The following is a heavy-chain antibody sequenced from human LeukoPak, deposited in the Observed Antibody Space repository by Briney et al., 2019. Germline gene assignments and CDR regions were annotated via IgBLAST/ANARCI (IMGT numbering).Heavy chain of an antibody. J-gene: IGHJ5*02. D-gene: IGHD1-14*01. CDR2: MNPNSGNT. CDR3: ASYVGSSGRGVDP. V-gene: IGHV1-8*02. Sequence: ASVKVSCKASGYTFSSSDINWVRQAAGQGLEWMGWMNPNSGNTGYAPKFQGRVTMTSDTSISTAYMELSSLTSEDTAVYFCASYVGSSGRGVDPWGQGTLVTVSS. CDR1: GYTFSSSD.